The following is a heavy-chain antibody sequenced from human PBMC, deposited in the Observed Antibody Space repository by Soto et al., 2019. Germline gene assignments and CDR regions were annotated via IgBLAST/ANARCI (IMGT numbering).Heavy chain of an antibody. CDR3: ARQTMVRGAEYNWFDP. J-gene: IGHJ5*02. Sequence: QLQLQESGPGLVKPSETLSLTCTVSGGSISSSSYYWGWIRQPPGKGLEWIGSIYYSGSTYYNPSLKSRVTISVDTSKNQFSLKLSSVTAADTAVYYCARQTMVRGAEYNWFDPWGQGTLVTVSS. CDR1: GGSISSSSYY. D-gene: IGHD3-10*01. V-gene: IGHV4-39*01. CDR2: IYYSGST.